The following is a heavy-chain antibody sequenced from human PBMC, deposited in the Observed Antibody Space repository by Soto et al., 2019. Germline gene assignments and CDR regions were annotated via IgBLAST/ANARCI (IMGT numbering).Heavy chain of an antibody. V-gene: IGHV1-46*01. CDR2: VNPSGGRT. J-gene: IGHJ6*02. D-gene: IGHD6-13*01. CDR1: GGTFSSYA. Sequence: ASVKVSCKASGGTFSSYAISWVRQAPGQGLEWMGIVNPSGGRTSYAQKFQGRVTMTRDTSTSTVYMELSSLRSEDTAVYYCARDFGQQPHYGMDVWGQGTTVTVSS. CDR3: ARDFGQQPHYGMDV.